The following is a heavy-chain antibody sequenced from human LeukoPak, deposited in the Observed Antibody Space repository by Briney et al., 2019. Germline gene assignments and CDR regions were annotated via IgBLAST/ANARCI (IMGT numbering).Heavy chain of an antibody. V-gene: IGHV3-33*01. J-gene: IGHJ4*02. CDR2: IWYDGSNK. Sequence: PGGSLRLSCAASRFTFSSYGMHWVRQAPGKGLEWVAVIWYDGSNKYYADSVKGRFTISRDNSKNTLYLQMNSLRAEDTAVYYCARDGGRDGYSTLDYWGQGTLVTVSS. CDR3: ARDGGRDGYSTLDY. D-gene: IGHD5-24*01. CDR1: RFTFSSYG.